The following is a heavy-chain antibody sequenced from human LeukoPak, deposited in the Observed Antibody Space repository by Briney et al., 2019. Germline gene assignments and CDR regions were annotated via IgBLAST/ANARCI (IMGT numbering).Heavy chain of an antibody. D-gene: IGHD6-19*01. Sequence: PGGSLRLSCAASGFTFSSYAMSWVRQAPGKGLEWVSAISGSGGSTYYADSVKGRFTISRDNSKNTLYLQMNSLRAEDTAVYYCAKGRSGWREIGENWFDPWGQGTLVTVSS. CDR1: GFTFSSYA. V-gene: IGHV3-23*01. J-gene: IGHJ5*02. CDR3: AKGRSGWREIGENWFDP. CDR2: ISGSGGST.